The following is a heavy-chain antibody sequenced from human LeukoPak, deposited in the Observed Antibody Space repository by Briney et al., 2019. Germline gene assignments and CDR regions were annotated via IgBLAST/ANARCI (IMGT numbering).Heavy chain of an antibody. CDR3: ARIVTQAYAPEYFQH. V-gene: IGHV1-69*01. CDR1: GGTFSSYA. J-gene: IGHJ1*01. Sequence: ASVKVSCKASGGTFSSYAISWVRQAPGQGLEWMGGIIPIFGTANYAQKFQGRVTITADESTSTVYMELSSLRSEDTAVYYCARIVTQAYAPEYFQHWGQGTLVTVSS. CDR2: IIPIFGTA. D-gene: IGHD2-2*01.